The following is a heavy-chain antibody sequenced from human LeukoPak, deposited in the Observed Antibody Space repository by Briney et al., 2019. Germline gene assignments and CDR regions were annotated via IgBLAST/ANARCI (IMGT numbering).Heavy chain of an antibody. V-gene: IGHV4-39*07. J-gene: IGHJ5*02. CDR1: GGSISSSSYS. CDR2: INHSGST. Sequence: SETLSLTCTVSGGSISSSSYSWGWIRQPPGKGLEWIGEINHSGSTNYNPSLKSRVTISVDTSKNQFSLKLSSVTAADTAVYYCARLGRDGYNNHTNWFDPWGQGTLVTVSS. D-gene: IGHD5-12*01. CDR3: ARLGRDGYNNHTNWFDP.